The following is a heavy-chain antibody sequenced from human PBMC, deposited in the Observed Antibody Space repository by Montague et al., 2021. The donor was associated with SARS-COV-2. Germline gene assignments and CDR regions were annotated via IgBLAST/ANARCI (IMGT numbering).Heavy chain of an antibody. CDR1: GGSITGYF. Sequence: SETLSLTCTISGGSITGYFWTWIRQPPGKGLEWLGHMHYRGSTKYNPSLESRVTMSIDTSESQFSLHLRSVTAADTGVYYCARVPFSSSWYYLDYWGQGTLVTVSS. D-gene: IGHD6-13*01. V-gene: IGHV4-59*12. J-gene: IGHJ4*02. CDR2: MHYRGST. CDR3: ARVPFSSSWYYLDY.